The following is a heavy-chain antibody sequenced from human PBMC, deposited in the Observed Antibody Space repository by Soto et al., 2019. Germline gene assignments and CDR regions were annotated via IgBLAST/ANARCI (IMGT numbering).Heavy chain of an antibody. CDR2: ISGTSSYT. V-gene: IGHV3-11*05. CDR3: ARGPKYSYHDY. Sequence: QVQLVESGGGLVKPGGSLRLSCAASGFTFSDYYMSWIRQAPGKGLEWISYISGTSSYTNSADSVKGRFTIFRDNAKNSLYLQMNSLRAEDTAVYYCARGPKYSYHDYWGQGTLVTVSS. CDR1: GFTFSDYY. J-gene: IGHJ4*02. D-gene: IGHD5-18*01.